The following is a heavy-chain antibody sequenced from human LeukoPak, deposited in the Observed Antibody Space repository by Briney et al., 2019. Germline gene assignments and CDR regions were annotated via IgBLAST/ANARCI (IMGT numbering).Heavy chain of an antibody. D-gene: IGHD3-3*01. J-gene: IGHJ4*02. V-gene: IGHV4-30-2*01. CDR3: ARVNDFWSGYYE. CDR1: GGSISSGGYY. CDR2: IYHSGST. Sequence: SQTLSLTCTVSGGSISSGGYYWSWIRQPPGKGLEWIGYIYHSGSTYYNPSLKSRVTISVDRSKNQFSLKLSSVTAADTAVYYCARVNDFWSGYYEWGQGTLVTVSS.